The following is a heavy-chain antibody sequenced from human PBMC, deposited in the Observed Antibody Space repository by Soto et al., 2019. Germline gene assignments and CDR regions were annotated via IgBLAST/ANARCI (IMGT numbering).Heavy chain of an antibody. CDR3: AREVARDYGDYSRWFDP. V-gene: IGHV4-30-4*01. Sequence: QVQLQESGPGLVKPSQTLSLTCTVSGGSISSGDYYWSWIRQPPGKGLEWIGYIYYSGSTYYNPSLKSRVTISVDTSKNQFSLKLSSVTAADTAVYYCAREVARDYGDYSRWFDPWGQGTLVTVSS. D-gene: IGHD4-17*01. J-gene: IGHJ5*02. CDR2: IYYSGST. CDR1: GGSISSGDYY.